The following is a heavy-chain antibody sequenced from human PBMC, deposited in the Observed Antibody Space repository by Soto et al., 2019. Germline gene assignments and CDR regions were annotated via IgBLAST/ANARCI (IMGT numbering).Heavy chain of an antibody. Sequence: GASVKVSCKVSGYTLTELSMHWVRQAPGKGLEWMGGFDPEDGETIYAQKFQGRVTMTEDTSTDTAYMELSSLRSEDTAVYYCATEVSYYYDSSGYYYVQYFDYWGQGTLVTVSS. CDR3: ATEVSYYYDSSGYYYVQYFDY. CDR2: FDPEDGET. V-gene: IGHV1-24*01. J-gene: IGHJ4*02. CDR1: GYTLTELS. D-gene: IGHD3-22*01.